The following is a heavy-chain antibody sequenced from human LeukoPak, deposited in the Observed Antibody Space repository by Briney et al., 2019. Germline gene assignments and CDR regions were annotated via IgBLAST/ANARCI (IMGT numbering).Heavy chain of an antibody. Sequence: PGGSLRLSCAASGFSFTNAWMSWVRQAPGKGLEWVGLIKSKTDGGTTDSAAPVKGRFTISRDDSKNTLYLQMNSLKIEDTAVYYCSTLDQLERYHYYYYGMDVWGQGTTVIVSS. CDR3: STLDQLERYHYYYYGMDV. J-gene: IGHJ6*02. D-gene: IGHD1-1*01. V-gene: IGHV3-15*01. CDR2: IKSKTDGGTT. CDR1: GFSFTNAW.